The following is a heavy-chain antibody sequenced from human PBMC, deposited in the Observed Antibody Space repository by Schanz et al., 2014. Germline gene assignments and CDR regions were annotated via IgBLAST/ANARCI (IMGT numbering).Heavy chain of an antibody. V-gene: IGHV3-7*01. CDR1: TFTFSSDC. D-gene: IGHD1-1*01. CDR2: IKEDGSVK. Sequence: EVQLVESGGGLVQPGGSLRLSCAASTFTFSSDCMSWVRQAPGKGLEWVANIKEDGSVKDYVDSVKGRFTISRDNAKNSLYLEMNSLRAEDTALYYCARDRRNDGLDYWGQGTMVTVSS. CDR3: ARDRRNDGLDY. J-gene: IGHJ4*03.